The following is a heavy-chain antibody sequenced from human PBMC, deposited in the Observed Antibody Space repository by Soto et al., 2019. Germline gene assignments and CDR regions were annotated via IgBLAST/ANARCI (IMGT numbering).Heavy chain of an antibody. J-gene: IGHJ6*03. V-gene: IGHV1-69*02. D-gene: IGHD3-10*01. Sequence: QVQLVQSGAEVKKPGSSVKVSCKASGGTFSSYTISWVRQAPGQGLEWMGRIIPILGIANYAQKFQGRVTITADKSTSTAYMELSSLRSEDTAVYYCARLYYGSGSAFDYMDVWGKGTTVTVS. CDR1: GGTFSSYT. CDR3: ARLYYGSGSAFDYMDV. CDR2: IIPILGIA.